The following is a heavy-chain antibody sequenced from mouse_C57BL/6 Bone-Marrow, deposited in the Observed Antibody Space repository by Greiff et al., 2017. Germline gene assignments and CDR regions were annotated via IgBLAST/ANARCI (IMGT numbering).Heavy chain of an antibody. D-gene: IGHD1-1*02. CDR2: INPGSGGT. V-gene: IGHV1-54*01. CDR1: GYAFTNYL. J-gene: IGHJ2*01. Sequence: VQLQESGAELVRPGTSVKVSCKASGYAFTNYLIEWVKQRPGQGLEWIGVINPGSGGTNYNEKFKGKATLTADKSSSTAYMQRSSLTSEDSAVYFCARGLWYFDYWGQGTTLTVSS. CDR3: ARGLWYFDY.